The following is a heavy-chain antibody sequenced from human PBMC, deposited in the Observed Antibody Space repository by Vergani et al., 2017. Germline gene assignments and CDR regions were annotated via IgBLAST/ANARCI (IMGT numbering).Heavy chain of an antibody. D-gene: IGHD2-8*01. CDR3: AREGYCTNGVCFTLFDV. CDR2: IRHDGIT. V-gene: IGHV4-34*01. CDR1: GGSFNDYW. Sequence: QAQLQQWGAGLLKPSETLSLTCAIYGGSFNDYWWTWIRQPPGKGLEWIGEIRHDGITHYSPSLKSRVTISIDTSTHQFSLCLRSVTAADTAVYYCAREGYCTNGVCFTLFDVWSQGALVTVSS. J-gene: IGHJ4*02.